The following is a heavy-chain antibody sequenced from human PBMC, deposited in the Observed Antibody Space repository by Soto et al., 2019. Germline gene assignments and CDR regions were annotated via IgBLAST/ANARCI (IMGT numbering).Heavy chain of an antibody. CDR1: GGSLSDYY. D-gene: IGHD1-1*01. Sequence: QVQLQQWGAGLLKPSETLSLTCAVSGGSLSDYYWPWIRQSPRKGLEWIGEIHPSGSTYYNPSLRSLVTISVDTAKNQVSLKPSSLTAADTAIYYCARGRDEYKSGNVWGHGPAVTVSS. CDR2: IHPSGST. V-gene: IGHV4-34*01. CDR3: ARGRDEYKSGNV. J-gene: IGHJ6*02.